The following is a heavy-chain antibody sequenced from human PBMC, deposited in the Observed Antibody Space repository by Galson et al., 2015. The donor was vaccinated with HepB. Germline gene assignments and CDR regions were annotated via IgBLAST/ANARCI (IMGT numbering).Heavy chain of an antibody. CDR1: GYSFTSYW. D-gene: IGHD3-10*01. V-gene: IGHV5-51*01. CDR3: ASSTVWFGELAGHYFDY. Sequence: QSGAEVKKPGESLKISCKGSGYSFTSYWIGWVRQMPGKGLEWMGIIYPGDSDTRYSPSFQGQVTISADKSISTAYLQWSSLRASDTAMYYCASSTVWFGELAGHYFDYWGQGTLVTVSS. J-gene: IGHJ4*02. CDR2: IYPGDSDT.